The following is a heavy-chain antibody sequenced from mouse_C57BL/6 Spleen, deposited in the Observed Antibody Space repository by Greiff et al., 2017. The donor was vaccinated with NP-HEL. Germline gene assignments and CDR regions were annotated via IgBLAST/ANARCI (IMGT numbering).Heavy chain of an antibody. CDR1: GYTFTDYY. Sequence: EVQLQQSGPELVKPGASVKISCKASGYTFTDYYMNWVKQSHGKSLEWIGDINPNNGGTSYNQKFKGKATLTVDKSSSTAYMELRSLTSEDSAVYYCARFHGPRQNYFDYWGQGTTLTVSS. CDR3: ARFHGPRQNYFDY. V-gene: IGHV1-26*01. CDR2: INPNNGGT. D-gene: IGHD1-1*02. J-gene: IGHJ2*01.